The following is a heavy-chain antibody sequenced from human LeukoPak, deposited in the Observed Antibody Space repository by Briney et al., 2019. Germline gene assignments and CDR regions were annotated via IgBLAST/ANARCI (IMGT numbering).Heavy chain of an antibody. J-gene: IGHJ4*02. D-gene: IGHD1-14*01. CDR3: AREVGIGRPFDY. CDR2: IYYSGST. Sequence: SETLSLTCTVSGGSISSGGYYWSWIRQHPGKGLEWIGYIYYSGSTYYNPSLKSRVTISVDTSKNQFSLKLSSVTAADTAVYYCAREVGIGRPFDYWGQGTLVTVS. CDR1: GGSISSGGYY. V-gene: IGHV4-31*03.